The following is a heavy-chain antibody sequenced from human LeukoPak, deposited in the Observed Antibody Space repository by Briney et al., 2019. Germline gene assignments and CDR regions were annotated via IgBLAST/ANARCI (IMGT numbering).Heavy chain of an antibody. V-gene: IGHV1-46*01. J-gene: IGHJ4*02. CDR2: INPSGGST. Sequence: ASVTVSCKASGYTFTSYYMHWVRQAPGQGLEWMGIINPSGGSTSYAQKFQGRVTITADESTSIVQMELSRLRSDDAAVYFCARGLGGVRGSYYFDYWGQGTLVTVSS. D-gene: IGHD3-16*01. CDR3: ARGLGGVRGSYYFDY. CDR1: GYTFTSYY.